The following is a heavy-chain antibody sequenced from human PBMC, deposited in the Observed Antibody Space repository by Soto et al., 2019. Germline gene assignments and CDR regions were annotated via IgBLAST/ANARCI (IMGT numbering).Heavy chain of an antibody. CDR2: IYPGDSDT. CDR3: ASQGGDYYDSSGYYLYMDV. J-gene: IGHJ6*02. CDR1: GYSFTSYW. Sequence: HGESLKISCKGSGYSFTSYWIGWVRQMPGKGLEWMGIIYPGDSDTRYSPSFQGQVTISADKSISTAYLQWSSLKASDTAMYYCASQGGDYYDSSGYYLYMDVWGQGTTVTVSS. D-gene: IGHD3-22*01. V-gene: IGHV5-51*01.